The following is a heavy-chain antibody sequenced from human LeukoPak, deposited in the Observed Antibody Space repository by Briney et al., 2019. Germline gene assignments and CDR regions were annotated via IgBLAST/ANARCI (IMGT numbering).Heavy chain of an antibody. D-gene: IGHD3-22*01. CDR3: ARDKEPSGLLPHDAFDI. Sequence: PGGSLRLSCAASGFTFSSYSMNWVRQAPGKGLEWVSYISSSSSTIYYADSVKGRFTISRDNAKNSLYLQMNSLRAEDTAVYYCARDKEPSGLLPHDAFDIWGQGTMVTVSS. CDR1: GFTFSSYS. V-gene: IGHV3-48*04. CDR2: ISSSSSTI. J-gene: IGHJ3*02.